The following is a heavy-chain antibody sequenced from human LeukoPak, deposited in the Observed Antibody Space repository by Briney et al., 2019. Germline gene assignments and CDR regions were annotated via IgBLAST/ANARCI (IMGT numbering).Heavy chain of an antibody. CDR3: AAGPWELDF. CDR1: GVSINTYY. D-gene: IGHD1-26*01. Sequence: AETLSLTCTVSGVSINTYYASWIRQAPGKGLEFIGIIYNGGNTNYNPSLKSRATISVDTSNNQFSLRLTSVTAADTAMYYCAAGPWELDFWGQKTLVTVSS. CDR2: IYNGGNT. V-gene: IGHV4-4*09. J-gene: IGHJ4*02.